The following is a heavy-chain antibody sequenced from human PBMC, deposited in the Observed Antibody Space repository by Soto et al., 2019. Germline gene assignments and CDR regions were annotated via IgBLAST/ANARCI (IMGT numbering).Heavy chain of an antibody. CDR2: ISGSGGST. D-gene: IGHD5-12*01. CDR3: AKGRDGYNFFDY. Sequence: GGSLRLSCAASGFTFSSYSMSWVRQAPGKGLEWVSAISGSGGSTYYADSVKGRFTISRDNSKNTLYLQMNSLRAEDTAVYYCAKGRDGYNFFDYWGQGTLVTVSS. V-gene: IGHV3-23*01. J-gene: IGHJ4*02. CDR1: GFTFSSYS.